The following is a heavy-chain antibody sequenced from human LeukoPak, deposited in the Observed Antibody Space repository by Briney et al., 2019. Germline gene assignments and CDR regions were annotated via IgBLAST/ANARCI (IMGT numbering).Heavy chain of an antibody. CDR1: GYTFTDYY. CDR3: ATEGQAGVWDSLDY. D-gene: IGHD1-26*01. J-gene: IGHJ4*02. CDR2: INPMSGNT. Sequence: ASVKVSCKASGYTFTDYYMHWVRQAPGQGLEWMGWINPMSGNTHNAQKFQGRVTMTRDTTIITAYIELSSLRSDDTAIYYCATEGQAGVWDSLDYWGQGTPVTVSS. V-gene: IGHV1-2*02.